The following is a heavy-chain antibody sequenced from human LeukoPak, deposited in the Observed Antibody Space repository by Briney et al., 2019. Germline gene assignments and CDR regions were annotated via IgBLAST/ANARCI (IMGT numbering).Heavy chain of an antibody. CDR1: GYSISSGYY. D-gene: IGHD4-23*01. V-gene: IGHV4-38-2*01. CDR3: ARRGATTVVTEDAFDI. CDR2: IYHSGST. Sequence: KPSETLSLTCAVSGYSISSGYYWGWIRQPPGKGLEWIGSIYHSGSTYYYPSLKSRVTISVDTSKNQFSLKLSSVTAADTAVYYCARRGATTVVTEDAFDIWGQGTMVTVSS. J-gene: IGHJ3*02.